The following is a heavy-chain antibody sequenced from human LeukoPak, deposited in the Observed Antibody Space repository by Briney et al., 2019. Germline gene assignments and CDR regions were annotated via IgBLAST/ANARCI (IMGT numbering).Heavy chain of an antibody. CDR3: ARDLTGTNWFDP. Sequence: ASVKVSCKASGGTFSSYAISWVRQAPGQGLEWMGGIIPILGTPNYAQKFQGRVTITTDESTSTAYMELSSLRSEDTAVYYCARDLTGTNWFDPWGQGTLVTVSS. V-gene: IGHV1-69*05. CDR2: IIPILGTP. D-gene: IGHD1-7*01. J-gene: IGHJ5*02. CDR1: GGTFSSYA.